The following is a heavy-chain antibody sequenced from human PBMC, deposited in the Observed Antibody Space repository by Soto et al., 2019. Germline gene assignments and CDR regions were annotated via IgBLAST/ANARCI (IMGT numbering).Heavy chain of an antibody. Sequence: GGALRLSCAASGFTFSSDAMSWVRQAPGKGLEWVSAISGSGGSTYYADSVKGRFTISRDNSKNTLYLQMNSLRAEDTAVYYCAKAPQPLVNSDYWGQGTLLTVSS. CDR3: AKAPQPLVNSDY. CDR2: ISGSGGST. CDR1: GFTFSSDA. D-gene: IGHD6-13*01. J-gene: IGHJ4*02. V-gene: IGHV3-23*01.